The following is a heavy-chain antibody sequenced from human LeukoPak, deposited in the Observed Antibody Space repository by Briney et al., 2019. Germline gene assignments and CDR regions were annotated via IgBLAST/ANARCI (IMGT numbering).Heavy chain of an antibody. Sequence: EASVKVSCKASGYTFTGYYMHWVRQAPGQGLEWMGWINPNSGGTNYAQKFQGRVTMTRDTSISTAYMELSRLRSGDTAVYYCAREGPNSSSSYFDYWGQGTLVTVSS. V-gene: IGHV1-2*02. CDR3: AREGPNSSSSYFDY. CDR2: INPNSGGT. J-gene: IGHJ4*02. CDR1: GYTFTGYY. D-gene: IGHD6-13*01.